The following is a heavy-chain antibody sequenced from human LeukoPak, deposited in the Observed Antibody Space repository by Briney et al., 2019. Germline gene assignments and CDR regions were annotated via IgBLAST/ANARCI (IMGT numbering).Heavy chain of an antibody. CDR2: IGTAGDT. J-gene: IGHJ4*02. D-gene: IGHD6-13*01. CDR1: GFTFSNYD. V-gene: IGHV3-13*01. Sequence: GGSLRLSCAASGFTFSNYDMHWVRQAAGRGLEWVSGIGTAGDTYYPASVKGRFTISRENAKSSLYLQMNSLSAGDTAVYYCASSPAYSSSWYVIDNWGQGTLVTVSS. CDR3: ASSPAYSSSWYVIDN.